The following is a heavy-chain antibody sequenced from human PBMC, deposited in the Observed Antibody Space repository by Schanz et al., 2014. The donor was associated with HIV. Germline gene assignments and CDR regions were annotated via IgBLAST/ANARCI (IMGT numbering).Heavy chain of an antibody. CDR1: NYTFSYYG. D-gene: IGHD2-21*01. CDR2: ASAHNGDT. CDR3: ARDGEPYGIDV. Sequence: QVQLVQSGAEVKKPGASVKVSCRASNYTFSYYGISWVRQAPGQGLEWVGWASAHNGDTKYIQKVQGRVTMTRDTSTTTAYMELRGLRPDDTAIYYCARDGEPYGIDVWGQGTPVTVSS. V-gene: IGHV1-18*01. J-gene: IGHJ6*02.